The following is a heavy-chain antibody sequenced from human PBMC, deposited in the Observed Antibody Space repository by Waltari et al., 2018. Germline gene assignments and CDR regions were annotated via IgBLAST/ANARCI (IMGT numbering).Heavy chain of an antibody. D-gene: IGHD3-16*02. CDR2: TNHSGKN. CDR1: GGSFSGYS. CDR3: AGGVAQHYYDYVSGSYRLVYYFDY. Sequence: VQQQQRGAGLLKHSETLSLTCAVYGGSFSGYSRSWIRNPPGQGLGWIGDTNHSGKNNCNSALKIGVTRPVVTSKNRFALKLCASTAADTAGLDLAGGVAQHYYDYVSGSYRLVYYFDYWGRGTLVTVAS. J-gene: IGHJ4*02. V-gene: IGHV4-34*01.